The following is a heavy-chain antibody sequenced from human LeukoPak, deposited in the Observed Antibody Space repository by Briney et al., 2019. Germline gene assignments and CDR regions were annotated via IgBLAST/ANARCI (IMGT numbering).Heavy chain of an antibody. CDR2: ISYDGSNK. J-gene: IGHJ4*02. D-gene: IGHD6-25*01. CDR1: GFTFSSYG. V-gene: IGHV3-30*18. Sequence: GGSLRLSCAASGFTFSSYGMHWVRQAPGKGLEWVAVISYDGSNKYYADSVKGRFTISRDNSKNTLYLQMNSLRAEDTAVYYCAKRAAGLYLVDYWGQGTLVTVSS. CDR3: AKRAAGLYLVDY.